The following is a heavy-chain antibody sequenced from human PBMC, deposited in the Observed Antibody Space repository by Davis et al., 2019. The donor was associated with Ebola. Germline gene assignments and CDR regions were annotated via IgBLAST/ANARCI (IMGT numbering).Heavy chain of an antibody. D-gene: IGHD1-1*01. V-gene: IGHV3-7*03. CDR3: ARSVLGRHPYHFDY. J-gene: IGHJ4*02. Sequence: PGGSLRLSCAASGFSFSNCWMSWVRQAPGKGLEWVANIKEDGSEKYYVDSVKGRFTVSRDNAKNSLYLQMNSLRAEDTALYYCARSVLGRHPYHFDYWGQGTLVTVAP. CDR2: IKEDGSEK. CDR1: GFSFSNCW.